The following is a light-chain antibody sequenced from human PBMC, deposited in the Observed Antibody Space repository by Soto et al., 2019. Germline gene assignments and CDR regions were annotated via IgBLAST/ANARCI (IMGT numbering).Light chain of an antibody. J-gene: IGKJ2*01. CDR3: QQYGNPPPNA. V-gene: IGKV3-20*01. Sequence: EIVLTQSPGTLSLSPGERATLSGRASQSVSSSYLAWYQQKPGQAPRVLIHGAFSRATAIPDRFSGSGSGTDFTLTISRLEPEDVAVYFCQQYGNPPPNAFGQGTKVEIK. CDR1: QSVSSSY. CDR2: GAF.